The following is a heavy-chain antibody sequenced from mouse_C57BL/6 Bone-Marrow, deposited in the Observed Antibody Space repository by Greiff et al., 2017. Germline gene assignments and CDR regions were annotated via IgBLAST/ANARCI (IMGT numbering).Heavy chain of an antibody. CDR2: IWTGGGT. D-gene: IGHD1-1*01. Sequence: VMLVESGPGLVAPSQSLSITCTVSGFSLTSYAISWVRQPPGKGLEWLGVIWTGGGTNYNSALKSRLSISKDNSKSQVFLKMNSLQTDDTARYYCARMRLLRWGVYFDYWGQGTTLTVSS. CDR3: ARMRLLRWGVYFDY. CDR1: GFSLTSYA. V-gene: IGHV2-9-1*01. J-gene: IGHJ2*01.